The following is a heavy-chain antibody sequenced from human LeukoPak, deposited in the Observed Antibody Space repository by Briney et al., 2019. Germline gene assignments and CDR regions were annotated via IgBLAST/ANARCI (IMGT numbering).Heavy chain of an antibody. CDR3: ARDDLAWQQLAPI. J-gene: IGHJ4*02. D-gene: IGHD6-13*01. CDR2: IYYSGGT. Sequence: PSETLSLTCTVSGGSISSYYWSWIRQPPGKGLEWIGYIYYSGGTNYNPSLKSRVTISVDTSKNQFSLKLSSVTAADTAVYYCARDDLAWQQLAPIWGQGTLVTVSS. V-gene: IGHV4-59*01. CDR1: GGSISSYY.